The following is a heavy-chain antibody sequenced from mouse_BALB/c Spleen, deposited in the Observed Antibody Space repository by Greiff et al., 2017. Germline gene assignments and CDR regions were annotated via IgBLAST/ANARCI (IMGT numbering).Heavy chain of an antibody. Sequence: QVQLQQSAAELARPGASVKMSCKASGYTFTSYTMHWVKQRPGQGLEWIGYINPSSGYTEYNQKFKDKTTLTADKSSSTAYMQLSSLTSEDSAVYYCTRRERYYAMDYWGQGTSVTVSS. CDR3: TRRERYYAMDY. CDR2: INPSSGYT. CDR1: GYTFTSYT. V-gene: IGHV1-4*02. J-gene: IGHJ4*01.